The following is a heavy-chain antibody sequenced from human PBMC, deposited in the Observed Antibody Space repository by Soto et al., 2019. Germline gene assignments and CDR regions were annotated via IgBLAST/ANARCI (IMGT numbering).Heavy chain of an antibody. J-gene: IGHJ3*02. CDR3: ARVLELQNAFDI. D-gene: IGHD1-26*01. Sequence: PSETLSLNCAVYGRSFSGYYLSWIRQPPGTGLEWIGETYHSGSTNYNPTLKSRVTISVDPSKSRFSLKLSSVTAADTAVYYCARVLELQNAFDIWGQGTMVTVSS. CDR2: TYHSGST. V-gene: IGHV4-34*01. CDR1: GRSFSGYY.